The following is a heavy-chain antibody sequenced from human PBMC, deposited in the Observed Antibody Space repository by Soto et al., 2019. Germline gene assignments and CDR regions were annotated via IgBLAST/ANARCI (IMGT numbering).Heavy chain of an antibody. D-gene: IGHD1-26*01. CDR3: ARGGVGATDFDY. V-gene: IGHV4-59*01. CDR2: IYYSGST. J-gene: IGHJ4*02. CDR1: GGSISSYY. Sequence: SETLSLTCTVSGGSISSYYWSWIRQPPGKGLEWIGYIYYSGSTNYNPSLKSRVTISVDTSKNQFSLKLSSVTAADTAVYYCARGGVGATDFDYWGQGTLVTVSS.